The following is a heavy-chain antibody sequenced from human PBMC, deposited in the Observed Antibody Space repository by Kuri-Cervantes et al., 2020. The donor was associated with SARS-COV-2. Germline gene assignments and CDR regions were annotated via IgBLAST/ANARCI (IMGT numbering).Heavy chain of an antibody. V-gene: IGHV3-23*01. CDR2: ISGSEYT. CDR1: GFTFSIYG. D-gene: IGHD4-17*01. J-gene: IGHJ3*02. Sequence: GESLKISCAASGFTFSIYGMSWVRQAPGKSLEWASGISGSEYTYYADSVKGRFTISRDNPKNTLDLQMSNLRAEDTAIYYCAKGRTTVTTLHDAFDIWGQGTTVTVSS. CDR3: AKGRTTVTTLHDAFDI.